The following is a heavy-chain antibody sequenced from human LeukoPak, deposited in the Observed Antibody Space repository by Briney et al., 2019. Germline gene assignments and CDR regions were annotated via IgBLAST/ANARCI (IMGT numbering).Heavy chain of an antibody. CDR1: GGSISSGDYY. CDR2: IYYSGST. D-gene: IGHD2-2*01. J-gene: IGHJ4*02. CDR3: ARDHCSSTSCYEGGFDY. V-gene: IGHV4-30-4*08. Sequence: PSQTLSLTCTVSGGSISSGDYYWSWIRQPPGKGLEWIGYIYYSGSTYYNPSLKSRVTISVDTSKNQFSLKLSSVTAADTAVYDCARDHCSSTSCYEGGFDYWGQGTLVTVSS.